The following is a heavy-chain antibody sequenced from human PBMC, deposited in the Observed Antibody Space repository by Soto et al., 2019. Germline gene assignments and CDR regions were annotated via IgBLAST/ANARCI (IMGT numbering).Heavy chain of an antibody. D-gene: IGHD6-13*01. V-gene: IGHV1-69*13. CDR3: ARWGIAAQVRLDDYYYGMDV. CDR2: IIPIFGTA. CDR1: GGTFSSYA. Sequence: SVKVSCKASGGTFSSYAISWVRQAPGQGLEWMGGIIPIFGTANYAQKFQGRVTITADESTSTASMEPSSQRSEATAGYYWARWGIAAQVRLDDYYYGMDVWGQGTPVTVSS. J-gene: IGHJ6*02.